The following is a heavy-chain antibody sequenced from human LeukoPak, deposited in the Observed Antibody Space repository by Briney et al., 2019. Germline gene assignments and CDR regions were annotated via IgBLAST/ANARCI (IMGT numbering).Heavy chain of an antibody. J-gene: IGHJ2*01. Sequence: SQTLSLTCAVSGGSISSGGYSWSWIRQPPGKGLEWIGYIYYSGSTNYNPSLKSRVTISVDTSKNQFSLKLSSVTAADTAVYYCARGPPGFCSSTSCSAYWYFDLWGRGTLVTVSS. CDR1: GGSISSGGYS. D-gene: IGHD2-2*01. CDR2: IYYSGST. CDR3: ARGPPGFCSSTSCSAYWYFDL. V-gene: IGHV4-61*08.